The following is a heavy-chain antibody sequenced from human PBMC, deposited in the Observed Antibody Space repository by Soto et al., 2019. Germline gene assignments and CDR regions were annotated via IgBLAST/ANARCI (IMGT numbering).Heavy chain of an antibody. V-gene: IGHV1-58*02. CDR1: GFTFTSYA. J-gene: IGHJ5*02. D-gene: IGHD2-2*02. CDR2: IVVCSGNT. Sequence: PVKVSCKASGFTFTSYAMQSVRQSHGQSLEWIGCIVVCSGNTNYAQKFQERCTITSDMSTSTAYMEQSNRRSEYTAVYSWAAYTATPPYLPGHNWFDPWGEGTLVNVYS. CDR3: AAYTATPPYLPGHNWFDP.